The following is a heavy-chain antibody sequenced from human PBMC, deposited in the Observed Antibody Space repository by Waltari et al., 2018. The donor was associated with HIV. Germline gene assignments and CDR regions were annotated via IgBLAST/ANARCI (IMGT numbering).Heavy chain of an antibody. J-gene: IGHJ4*02. Sequence: QVQLVQSGAEVKKPGASVKVSCKASGYTFTSYAMHWVRQAPGQRLEWMGWINAGNDNTKYSQKFQRRVTITRDTSASTAYMELSSLRSEDTAVYYCARDIPRMGIDYWGQGTLVTVSS. V-gene: IGHV1-3*01. D-gene: IGHD2-15*01. CDR3: ARDIPRMGIDY. CDR1: GYTFTSYA. CDR2: INAGNDNT.